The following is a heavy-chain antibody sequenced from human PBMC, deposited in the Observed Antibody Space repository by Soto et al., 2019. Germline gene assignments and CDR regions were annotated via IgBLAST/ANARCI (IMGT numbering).Heavy chain of an antibody. J-gene: IGHJ6*02. CDR1: GGTFSSYA. CDR2: IIPIFGTA. D-gene: IGHD3-22*01. Sequence: QVQLVQSGAEVKKPGSSVKVSCKASGGTFSSYAISWVRQAHGQGLEWMGGIIPIFGTANYAQKFQGRVTITADESTSTAYMELSSLRSEDTAVYYCARVIARHYYDSRKVLSGMDVWGQGTTVTVSS. CDR3: ARVIARHYYDSRKVLSGMDV. V-gene: IGHV1-69*01.